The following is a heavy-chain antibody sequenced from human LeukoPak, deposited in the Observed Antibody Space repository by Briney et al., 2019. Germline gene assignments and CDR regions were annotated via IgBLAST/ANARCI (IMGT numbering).Heavy chain of an antibody. CDR3: AGHSWINLYFDY. J-gene: IGHJ4*02. Sequence: KPSETLSLTCTVSGGSISSYYWNWIRQPPGKGLEWIGYVYYSGSTTYNPSLKSRVAISVDTSKNQVSLRVSSVTAADTALYYCAGHSWINLYFDYWGQGALVTVSS. V-gene: IGHV4-59*08. D-gene: IGHD5-12*01. CDR2: VYYSGST. CDR1: GGSISSYY.